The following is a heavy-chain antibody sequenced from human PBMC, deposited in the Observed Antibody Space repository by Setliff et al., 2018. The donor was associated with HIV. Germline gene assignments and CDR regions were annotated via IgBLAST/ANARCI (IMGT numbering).Heavy chain of an antibody. Sequence: SVKVSCKASGYTFAEFYVHWVRQAPGEGLEWIGWIYPNTGGTNYAQKFQGRVTMTRDTSIRTAYMELRMLTSDDTAIYYCTRSTTADWGQGTMVTVSS. CDR3: TRSTTAD. J-gene: IGHJ4*02. CDR1: GYTFAEFY. V-gene: IGHV1-2*02. CDR2: IYPNTGGT. D-gene: IGHD4-17*01.